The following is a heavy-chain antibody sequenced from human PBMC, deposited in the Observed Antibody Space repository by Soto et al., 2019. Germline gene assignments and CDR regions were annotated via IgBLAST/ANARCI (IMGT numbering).Heavy chain of an antibody. CDR1: GFTFSSYA. V-gene: IGHV3-30-3*01. Sequence: HPGGSLRLSCAASGFTFSSYAMHWVRQAPGKGLEWVAVISYDGSNKYYADSVKGRFTISRDNSKNTLYLQMNSLRAEDTAVYYCARDRDYDFWSGYDTIPFDYWGQGTLVTVSS. CDR2: ISYDGSNK. J-gene: IGHJ4*02. D-gene: IGHD3-3*01. CDR3: ARDRDYDFWSGYDTIPFDY.